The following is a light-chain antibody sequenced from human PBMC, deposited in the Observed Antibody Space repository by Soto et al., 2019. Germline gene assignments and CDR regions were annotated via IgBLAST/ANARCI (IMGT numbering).Light chain of an antibody. CDR1: QSVDGIF. J-gene: IGKJ1*01. V-gene: IGKV3-20*01. CDR3: QHYNSYSEA. Sequence: EVVLTQSPGTLALSPGERATLSCRASQSVDGIFLAWYQQKPGQDPRLLIYGASNRATGIPDRFSGSGSGTEFTLTISRLQTDDFATYECQHYNSYSEAFGQGTKGDIK. CDR2: GAS.